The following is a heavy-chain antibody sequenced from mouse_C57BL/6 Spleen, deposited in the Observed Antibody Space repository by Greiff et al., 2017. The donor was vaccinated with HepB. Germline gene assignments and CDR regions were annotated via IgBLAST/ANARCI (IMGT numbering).Heavy chain of an antibody. D-gene: IGHD2-1*01. V-gene: IGHV1-82*01. CDR3: ARSEGNLFAY. CDR1: GYAFSSSW. Sequence: QVQLKQSGPELVKPGASVKISCKASGYAFSSSWMNWVKQRPGKGLEWIGRIYPGDGDTNYNGKFKGKATLTADKSSSTAYMQLSSLTSEDSAVYFCARSEGNLFAYWGQGTLVTVSA. J-gene: IGHJ3*01. CDR2: IYPGDGDT.